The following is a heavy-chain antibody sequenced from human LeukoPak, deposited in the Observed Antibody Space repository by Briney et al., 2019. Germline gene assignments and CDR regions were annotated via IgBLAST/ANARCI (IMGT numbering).Heavy chain of an antibody. D-gene: IGHD3-22*01. Sequence: GESLKISCKGSGYSFTSYWIGWVRQLPGKGLEWMGIIYPGDSDTTYSPSFQGQVTISADKSISTASLQWSSLKASDTAMYYCARHRRESMINWFDPWGQGTLVTVSS. CDR2: IYPGDSDT. J-gene: IGHJ5*02. V-gene: IGHV5-51*01. CDR3: ARHRRESMINWFDP. CDR1: GYSFTSYW.